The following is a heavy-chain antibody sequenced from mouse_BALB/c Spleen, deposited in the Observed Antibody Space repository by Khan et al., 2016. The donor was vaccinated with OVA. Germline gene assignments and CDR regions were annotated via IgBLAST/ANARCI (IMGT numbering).Heavy chain of an antibody. J-gene: IGHJ2*01. Sequence: VQLQESGPVLVKPGASVKMSCKASGYTCSDYVMNWVKQRTGQGLEWIGQIYPGSGNPYYNEKFKGKATLTTDKSSNTAYMQLSSLTSEDSAVYFCARSGYGSLVYWGQGTALTVSS. CDR2: IYPGSGNP. CDR3: ARSGYGSLVY. V-gene: IGHV1-77*01. D-gene: IGHD1-1*01. CDR1: GYTCSDYV.